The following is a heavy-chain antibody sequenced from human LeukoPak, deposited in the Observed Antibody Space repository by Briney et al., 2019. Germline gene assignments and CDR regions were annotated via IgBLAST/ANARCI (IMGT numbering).Heavy chain of an antibody. J-gene: IGHJ4*02. Sequence: GGSLRLSCAASGFMFSGYSVNWVRQAPGKGLEWVSSISSSSRYIFYADSVKGRFTISRDSAKNSLYLQMNSLRAEDTAVYYCARVSGYGAYFDYWGQGTLVTVSS. CDR1: GFMFSGYS. V-gene: IGHV3-21*01. CDR3: ARVSGYGAYFDY. D-gene: IGHD5-12*01. CDR2: ISSSSRYI.